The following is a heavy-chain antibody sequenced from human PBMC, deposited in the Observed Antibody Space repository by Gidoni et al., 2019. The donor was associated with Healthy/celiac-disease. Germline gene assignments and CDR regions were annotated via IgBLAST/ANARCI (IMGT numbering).Heavy chain of an antibody. Sequence: QLQLQESGPGLVKPSETLSLTCTVSGGSISSSSYYWGWIRQPPGKGLEWIGSIYYSGSTYYNPSLKSRVTISVDTSKNQFSLKLSSVTAADTAVYYCARQSSRNYQGHNYYYMDVWGKGTTVTVSS. CDR3: ARQSSRNYQGHNYYYMDV. CDR2: IYYSGST. V-gene: IGHV4-39*01. D-gene: IGHD4-4*01. J-gene: IGHJ6*03. CDR1: GGSISSSSYY.